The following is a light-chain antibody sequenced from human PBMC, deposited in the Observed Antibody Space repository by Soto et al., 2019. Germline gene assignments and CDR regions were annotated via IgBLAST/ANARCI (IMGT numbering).Light chain of an antibody. CDR1: QSVSSN. CDR3: QQYNNWPPWT. CDR2: AAS. Sequence: EIVMTQSPATLSVSPGERATLSCRASQSVSSNLAWYQQKPGQAPRLLIYAASTRATGIPASFSASGSGTEFTLTISSLQSEDVAVYYCQQYNNWPPWTFGQGTKVEIK. J-gene: IGKJ1*01. V-gene: IGKV3-15*01.